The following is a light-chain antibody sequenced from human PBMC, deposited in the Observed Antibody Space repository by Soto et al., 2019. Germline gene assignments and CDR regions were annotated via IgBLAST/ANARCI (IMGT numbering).Light chain of an antibody. J-gene: IGKJ4*01. CDR1: QGLTNN. CDR2: GAP. V-gene: IGKV3-15*01. CDR3: QQYNAWPLT. Sequence: EIVMTQSPATLSVSPGERATLSCRARQGLTNNYLVWYQQKPGQAPRLLIYGAPTRATGTPARFSGSGSGTEFTLTISSLQSEAFAVYYCQQYNAWPLTFGGGTKVEIK.